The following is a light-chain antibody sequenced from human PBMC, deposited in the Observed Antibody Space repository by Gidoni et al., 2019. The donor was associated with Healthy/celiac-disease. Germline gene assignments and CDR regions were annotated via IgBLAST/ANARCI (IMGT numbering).Light chain of an antibody. Sequence: DIVMTQSPLSLPVTPGEPASISCRSSQSLLHSNGYHSLDWYLQKPGQSPQLLIYLGSTRASGVPDRCSGSGSGTEFTLKISRVEAEDVGVYYCMQALQTPLTFGGGTKVEIK. V-gene: IGKV2-28*01. J-gene: IGKJ4*01. CDR2: LGS. CDR3: MQALQTPLT. CDR1: QSLLHSNGYHS.